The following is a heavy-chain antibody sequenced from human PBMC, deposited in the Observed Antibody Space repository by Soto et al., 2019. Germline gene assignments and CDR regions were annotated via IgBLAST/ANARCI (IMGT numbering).Heavy chain of an antibody. CDR3: VRDDSRGDSSAFDL. D-gene: IGHD3-10*01. Sequence: ESGGGLVQPGGSLRLSCAASGFTFSDHHIDWVRQAPGKGLEWVGRSRNKARGYTTEYAPSVKGRFTISRDASRSSLFLEMYSLKIDDTAMYYCVRDDSRGDSSAFDLWGQGTMVTVSS. V-gene: IGHV3-72*01. J-gene: IGHJ3*01. CDR1: GFTFSDHH. CDR2: SRNKARGYTT.